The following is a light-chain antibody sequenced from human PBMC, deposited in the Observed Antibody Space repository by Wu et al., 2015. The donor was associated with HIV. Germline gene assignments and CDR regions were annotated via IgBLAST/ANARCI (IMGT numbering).Light chain of an antibody. J-gene: IGKJ4*01. CDR2: DTS. CDR1: QGVRSY. CDR3: QQRSNWLT. Sequence: EVVLTQSPATLSLSPGERAILSCRASQGVRSYLAWYQQKPGQAPKLLIYDTSKRATGIPARFSGSGSGTDFTLSISSLEPDDFAVYYCQQRSNWLTFGGGTKVEIK. V-gene: IGKV3-11*01.